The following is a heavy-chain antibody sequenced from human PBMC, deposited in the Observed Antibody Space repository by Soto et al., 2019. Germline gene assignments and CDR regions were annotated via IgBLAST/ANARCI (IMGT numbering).Heavy chain of an antibody. D-gene: IGHD2-2*01. CDR1: GGTFSSYA. V-gene: IGHV1-69*01. CDR2: IIPISGTA. Sequence: QVQLVQSGAEVKKPGSSVKVSCKASGGTFSSYAISWVRQAPGQGLEWMGGIIPISGTANYAQKFQGRVTITADESTSTAYMELISLRLEDTAVYYCARSQGSSTSLEIYYYYYYGMDVWGQGTTVTVSS. J-gene: IGHJ6*02. CDR3: ARSQGSSTSLEIYYYYYYGMDV.